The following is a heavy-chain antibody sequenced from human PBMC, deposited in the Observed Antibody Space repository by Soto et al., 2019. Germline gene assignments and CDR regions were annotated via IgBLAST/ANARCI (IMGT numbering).Heavy chain of an antibody. J-gene: IGHJ4*02. D-gene: IGHD5-12*01. Sequence: SVKVSCKASGGTFSSYTISWVRQAPGQGLEWMGRIIPILGIANYAQKFQGRVTITADKSTSTAYMELSSLRSEDTAVYYCARDIVATSYFDYWGQGTLVTVSS. CDR1: GGTFSSYT. CDR3: ARDIVATSYFDY. V-gene: IGHV1-69*04. CDR2: IIPILGIA.